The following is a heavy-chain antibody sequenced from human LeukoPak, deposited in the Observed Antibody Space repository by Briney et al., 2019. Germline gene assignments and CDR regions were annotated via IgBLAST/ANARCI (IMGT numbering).Heavy chain of an antibody. J-gene: IGHJ4*02. V-gene: IGHV3-11*01. CDR1: GFIFSDYY. Sequence: SGGSLRLSCAASGFIFSDYYMSWIRQSPGKGLEWISYISPNGTDIYSIDSVRGRFIISRDNAKNSLYLQMNSLRAEDTAVYYCASGSSSVGHWGQGTLVTVSS. CDR3: ASGSSSVGH. D-gene: IGHD6-6*01. CDR2: ISPNGTDI.